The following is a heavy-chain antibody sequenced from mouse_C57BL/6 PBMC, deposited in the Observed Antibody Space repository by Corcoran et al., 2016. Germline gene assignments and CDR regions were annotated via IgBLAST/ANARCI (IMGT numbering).Heavy chain of an antibody. CDR1: GFSFSAYA. J-gene: IGHJ1*01. CDR2: SNGRGDYT. D-gene: IGHD2-10*02. V-gene: IGHV5-9-4*01. Sequence: EVQLLESGGGLVQPGGSLRLSCAASGFSFSAYAMSWVRQAPGKGLEWVSGSNGRGDYTYYADSVKGRFSIARDNSKNTLQLHMNSLRVEDTAIYHCAKDTRGDFLRFGMDVWGRGTTVTVSS. CDR3: AKDTRGDFLRFGMDV.